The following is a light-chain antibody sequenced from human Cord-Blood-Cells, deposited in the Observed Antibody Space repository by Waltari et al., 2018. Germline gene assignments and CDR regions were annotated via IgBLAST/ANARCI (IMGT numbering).Light chain of an antibody. CDR1: QSISSY. CDR2: AAS. CDR3: QQRYSTLFT. V-gene: IGKV1-39*01. Sequence: DIQMTQSPSSLSASVGDRVTITCRASQSISSYLNWYQQKPVKAPKLLTYAASSLQSGVPSRFSGSGSGTDFTLTISSLQPEDFATYYCQQRYSTLFTFGPGTKVDIK. J-gene: IGKJ3*01.